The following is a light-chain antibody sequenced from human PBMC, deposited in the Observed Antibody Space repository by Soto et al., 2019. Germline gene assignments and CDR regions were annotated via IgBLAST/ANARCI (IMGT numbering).Light chain of an antibody. Sequence: EIVFTQSPGTLSLSPGERATLSCRASQSVSSSYLAWYQQKPGQTPRLLIYCASSRATGIPDRFSGSGSGTDFTLTISRLEPEELAVYYCQHYGSSRTFGQGTKVETK. CDR1: QSVSSSY. V-gene: IGKV3-20*01. CDR2: CAS. CDR3: QHYGSSRT. J-gene: IGKJ1*01.